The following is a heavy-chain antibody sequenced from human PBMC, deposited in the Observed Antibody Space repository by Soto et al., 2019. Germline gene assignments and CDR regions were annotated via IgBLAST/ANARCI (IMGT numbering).Heavy chain of an antibody. V-gene: IGHV1-69*13. D-gene: IGHD1-26*01. CDR1: GGTFSSYA. CDR3: ARPQWELDDDAFDI. CDR2: IIPIFGTA. J-gene: IGHJ3*02. Sequence: SVKVSCKASGGTFSSYAISWVRQAPGQGLEWMGGIIPIFGTANYPQKFQGRVTITADESTSTAYMELSSLRSEDTAVYYCARPQWELDDDAFDIWGQGTMVTVSS.